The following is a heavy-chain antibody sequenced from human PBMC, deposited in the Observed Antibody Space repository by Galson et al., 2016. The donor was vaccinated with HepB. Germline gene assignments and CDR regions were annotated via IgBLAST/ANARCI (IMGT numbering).Heavy chain of an antibody. CDR3: ARGAAAGMGYYYYGMDV. V-gene: IGHV3-49*03. J-gene: IGHJ6*02. CDR2: IRSKAYGGTT. Sequence: SLRLSCAASGFTFGDYAMSWFRQAPGKGLEWVGFIRSKAYGGTTEYAASVKGRFTISRDDSKSIAYLQMNSLKTEDTAVYYCARGAAAGMGYYYYGMDVWGQGTTVTVSS. CDR1: GFTFGDYA. D-gene: IGHD6-13*01.